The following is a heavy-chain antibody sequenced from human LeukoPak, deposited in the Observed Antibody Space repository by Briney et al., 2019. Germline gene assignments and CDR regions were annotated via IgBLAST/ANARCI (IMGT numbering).Heavy chain of an antibody. CDR2: IYYSGST. CDR1: GGSISNYY. CDR3: ARAGQFISARPITFDY. V-gene: IGHV4-59*01. Sequence: SETLSLTCTVSGGSISNYYWCWIRQPPGKGLEWIGYIYYSGSTNSNPSLKSRVTIPLDTSKNQFSLKLSSVTAADTAVYYCARAGQFISARPITFDYWGQGSLVTVSS. J-gene: IGHJ4*02. D-gene: IGHD6-6*01.